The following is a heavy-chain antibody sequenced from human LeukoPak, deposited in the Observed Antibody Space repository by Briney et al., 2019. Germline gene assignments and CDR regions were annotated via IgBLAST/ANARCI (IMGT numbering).Heavy chain of an antibody. CDR3: VRGHLVGGWFKYDAFDI. Sequence: PSETLSLTCAVSGASITSNNWWSWVRQPPGKGLEWIGEIYHGGSTNYNPSLKSRITISVDTSKKHFSLKLSSVTAADTAIYYCVRGHLVGGWFKYDAFDIWGQGTMVTVSS. CDR1: GASITSNNW. J-gene: IGHJ3*02. CDR2: IYHGGST. D-gene: IGHD6-19*01. V-gene: IGHV4-4*02.